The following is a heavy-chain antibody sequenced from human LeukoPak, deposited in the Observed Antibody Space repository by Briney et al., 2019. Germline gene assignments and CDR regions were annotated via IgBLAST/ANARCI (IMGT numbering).Heavy chain of an antibody. CDR2: IIPILGIA. D-gene: IGHD4-17*01. Sequence: GASVKVSCKASGGTFSSYAISWVRQAPGQGLEWMGRIIPILGIANYAQKFQGRVTITADKSTSTAYMELSSLRSEDTAVYYCARGSHDYGDPLWGQGTLVTVSS. V-gene: IGHV1-69*04. CDR3: ARGSHDYGDPL. CDR1: GGTFSSYA. J-gene: IGHJ4*02.